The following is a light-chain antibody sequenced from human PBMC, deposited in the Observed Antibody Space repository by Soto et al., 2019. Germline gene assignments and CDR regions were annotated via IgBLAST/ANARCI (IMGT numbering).Light chain of an antibody. J-gene: IGLJ1*01. CDR3: SSYTSSSTYV. CDR1: GSDVGGYDY. V-gene: IGLV2-14*01. CDR2: EVT. Sequence: QSALTQPPSASGSPGQSVTISCTGTGSDVGGYDYVSWYQHHPGKAPKVMIYEVTNRPSGVSNRFSGSKSGNTASLTISGLLAEDEADYYCSSYTSSSTYVFGTGTKVTV.